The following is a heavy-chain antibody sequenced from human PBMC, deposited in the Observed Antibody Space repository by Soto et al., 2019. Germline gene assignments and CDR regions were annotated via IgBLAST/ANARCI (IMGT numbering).Heavy chain of an antibody. CDR1: GFTFSSYA. CDR3: AKSLLLYDILTGYLEY. J-gene: IGHJ4*02. Sequence: HPGGSLRLSCAASGFTFSSYAMSWVRQAPGKGLERVSAISGSGGSTYYADSVKGRFTISRDNSKNTLYLQMNSLRAEDTAVYYCAKSLLLYDILTGYLEYWGQGTLVTVSS. V-gene: IGHV3-23*01. D-gene: IGHD3-9*01. CDR2: ISGSGGST.